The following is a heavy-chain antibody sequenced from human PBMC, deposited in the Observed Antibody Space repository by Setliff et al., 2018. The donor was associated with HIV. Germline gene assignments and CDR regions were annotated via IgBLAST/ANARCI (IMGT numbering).Heavy chain of an antibody. Sequence: SETLSLTCAVYGGSFSGYYWSWIRQSPGKGLEWIGEINHSGSINYNPSPKSRVTISVDTSKNQFSLRLSSVTDADTAVYYCARGFTFGGVILIPYYFDYWGQGTPVTVSS. CDR3: ARGFTFGGVILIPYYFDY. CDR2: INHSGSI. D-gene: IGHD3-16*01. V-gene: IGHV4-34*01. CDR1: GGSFSGYY. J-gene: IGHJ4*02.